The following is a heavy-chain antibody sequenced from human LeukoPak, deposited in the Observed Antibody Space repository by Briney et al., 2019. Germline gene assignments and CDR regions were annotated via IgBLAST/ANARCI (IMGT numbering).Heavy chain of an antibody. V-gene: IGHV3-30*03. J-gene: IGHJ4*02. CDR3: ATSSNAPGNY. Sequence: GGSLRLSCAASGFTFSSYGMHWVRQAPGKGLEWVAVISYDGSNKYYADSVKGRFTISRDNSKNTLYLQMNSLRAEDTAVYYCATSSNAPGNYWGQGTLVTVSS. CDR2: ISYDGSNK. CDR1: GFTFSSYG. D-gene: IGHD2-2*01.